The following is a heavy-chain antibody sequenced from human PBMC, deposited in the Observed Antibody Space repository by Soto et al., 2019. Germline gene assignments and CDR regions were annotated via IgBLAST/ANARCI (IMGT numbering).Heavy chain of an antibody. D-gene: IGHD2-15*01. CDR3: AKDQGGCSGGSCYSYYYGMDV. CDR1: GFTFSSYA. V-gene: IGHV3-23*01. Sequence: PGGSLRLSCAASGFTFSSYAMSWVRQAPGKGLEWVSAISGSGGSTYYADSVKGRSTISRDNSKNTLYLQMNSLRAEDTAVYYCAKDQGGCSGGSCYSYYYGMDVWGQGTTVTVSS. J-gene: IGHJ6*02. CDR2: ISGSGGST.